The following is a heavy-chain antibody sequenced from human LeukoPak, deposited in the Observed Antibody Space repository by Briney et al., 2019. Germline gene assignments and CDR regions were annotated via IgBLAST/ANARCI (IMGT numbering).Heavy chain of an antibody. CDR2: MNPDSGNT. CDR3: ARVKVQWLADVFDI. Sequence: VASVKVSCKASGYTFTSYDINWVRQATGQGLEWMGWMNPDSGNTGFAQKFQGRVTMTRNTSIGTAYMELSSLTSDDTALYYCARVKVQWLADVFDIWGHGTLVTVSS. J-gene: IGHJ3*02. D-gene: IGHD6-19*01. V-gene: IGHV1-8*01. CDR1: GYTFTSYD.